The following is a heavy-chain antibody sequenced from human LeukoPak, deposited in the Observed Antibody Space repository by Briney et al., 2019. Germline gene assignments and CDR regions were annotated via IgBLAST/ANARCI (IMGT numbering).Heavy chain of an antibody. V-gene: IGHV4-39*07. Sequence: SSETLSLTCTVSGGSISSSSYYWGWIRQPPGKGLEWIGSIYYSGSTYYNPSLKSRVTISVDTSKNQFSLKLSSVTAADTAVYYCARQDTLSGSGWNTFDYWGQGALVTVSS. D-gene: IGHD6-19*01. CDR2: IYYSGST. J-gene: IGHJ4*02. CDR3: ARQDTLSGSGWNTFDY. CDR1: GGSISSSSYY.